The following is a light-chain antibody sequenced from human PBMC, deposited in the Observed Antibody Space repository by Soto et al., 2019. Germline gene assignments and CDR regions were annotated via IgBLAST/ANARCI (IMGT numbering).Light chain of an antibody. V-gene: IGKV1-39*01. CDR2: GAS. Sequence: IQMPQPPSSLAASVGDGVTLTCRARHPIATYLNWYQQKPGQVPEVLIYGASRLHVGVPSRFTGSGYGTDFTLTINNLQPVDCAIYYCQQFYYYPHSFGQGTKLEVK. J-gene: IGKJ2*01. CDR3: QQFYYYPHS. CDR1: HPIATY.